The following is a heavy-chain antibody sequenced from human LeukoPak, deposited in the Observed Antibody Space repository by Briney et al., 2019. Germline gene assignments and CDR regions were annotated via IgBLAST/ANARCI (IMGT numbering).Heavy chain of an antibody. V-gene: IGHV3-21*01. Sequence: GGSLRLSCAASGFTFSSYSMNWVRQAPGKGLEWVSSISSSSSYIYYADSVKGRFTISRDNAKNSLYLQMNSLRAEDTAVYYCARDTRMWYYDSSGYYYVPAYFDYWGQGTLVTVSS. CDR1: GFTFSSYS. CDR3: ARDTRMWYYDSSGYYYVPAYFDY. CDR2: ISSSSSYI. D-gene: IGHD3-22*01. J-gene: IGHJ4*02.